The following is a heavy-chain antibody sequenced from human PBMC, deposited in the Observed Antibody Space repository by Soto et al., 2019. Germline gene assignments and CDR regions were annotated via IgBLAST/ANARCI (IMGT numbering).Heavy chain of an antibody. CDR1: GGSISSSSYY. CDR2: IYYSGST. V-gene: IGHV4-39*01. J-gene: IGHJ4*02. CDR3: ARHLFPYSAVTPHYFSY. D-gene: IGHD2-15*01. Sequence: PSETLSLTCTVSGGSISSSSYYWGWIRQPPGKGLEWIGSIYYSGSTYYNPSLKSRVTISVDTSKNQFSLKLSSVTAADTAVYYCARHLFPYSAVTPHYFSYWGQRSLVTVSS.